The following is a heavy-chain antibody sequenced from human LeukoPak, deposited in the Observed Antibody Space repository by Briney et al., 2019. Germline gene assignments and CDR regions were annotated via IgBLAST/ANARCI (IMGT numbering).Heavy chain of an antibody. V-gene: IGHV4-39*07. CDR2: IYYSGST. J-gene: IGHJ3*02. Sequence: PSETLSLTCTVSGGSISSSSYYWGWIRQPPGKGLEWIGSIYYSGSTYYNPSLKSRVIISVDTSKNQFSLKLSSVTAADTAVYYCASGRIQLWFDSARDAFDIWGQGTMVTVSS. D-gene: IGHD5-18*01. CDR1: GGSISSSSYY. CDR3: ASGRIQLWFDSARDAFDI.